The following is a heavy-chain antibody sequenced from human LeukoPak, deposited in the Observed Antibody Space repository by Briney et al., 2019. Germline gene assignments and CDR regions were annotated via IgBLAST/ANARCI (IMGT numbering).Heavy chain of an antibody. J-gene: IGHJ4*02. V-gene: IGHV4-34*01. CDR1: GGSFSDYY. CDR2: VSHTGST. CDR3: ARDGGYCGDGGCYTDY. Sequence: PSETLSLTCAVYGGSFSDYYWAWVRKSPGKGLEWIGQVSHTGSTNNDPSLKSRVRISADTSKNQFSLRLSSVTAADTAVYYCARDGGYCGDGGCYTDYWSQGTLVTVSS. D-gene: IGHD2-15*01.